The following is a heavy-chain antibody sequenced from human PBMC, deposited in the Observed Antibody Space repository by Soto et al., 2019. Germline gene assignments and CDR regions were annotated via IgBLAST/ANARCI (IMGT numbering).Heavy chain of an antibody. CDR2: ISSSSSTI. CDR3: ASPGCGRSCYSEDYYYYGMHV. CDR1: GFTFSSYS. J-gene: IGHJ6*02. Sequence: EVQLVESGGGLVQPGGSLRLSCAASGFTFSSYSMNWVRQAPGKGLEWVSDISSSSSTIYYADSVKGRFTISRDNAKNFQYLQMNRLRDHETAVYYCASPGCGRSCYSEDYYYYGMHVWGPGTTVTVSS. V-gene: IGHV3-48*02. D-gene: IGHD2-15*01.